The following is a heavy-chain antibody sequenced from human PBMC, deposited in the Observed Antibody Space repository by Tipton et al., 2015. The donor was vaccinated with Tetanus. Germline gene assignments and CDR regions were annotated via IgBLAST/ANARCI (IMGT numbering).Heavy chain of an antibody. D-gene: IGHD3-16*01. CDR3: TRQVRWAGGGFDP. J-gene: IGHJ5*02. CDR2: VSWNSGTK. CDR1: GFTFDDYA. Sequence: SLRLSCAASGFTFDDYAMYWVRQAPGKGLEWVSTVSWNSGTKAYVDSVKGRFTISRDNAKNSLFLQMNTLRPEDTAIYYCTRQVRWAGGGFDPGGQGPLVSVSS. V-gene: IGHV3-9*01.